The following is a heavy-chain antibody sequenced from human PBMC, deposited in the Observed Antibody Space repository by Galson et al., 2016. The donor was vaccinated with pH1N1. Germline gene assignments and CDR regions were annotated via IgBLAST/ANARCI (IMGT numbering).Heavy chain of an antibody. V-gene: IGHV4-39*01. CDR3: ARQGRGELLYYFDY. CDR1: GGSISSSSYY. J-gene: IGHJ4*02. D-gene: IGHD3-10*01. Sequence: ETLSLTCTVSGGSISSSSYYRGWIRQPPGKGLEWIGSIYYIGSTYYNPSLKSRVTISVDTSKKQFSLKLSSVTAADTAVYYCARQGRGELLYYFDYWGQGTLVTVSS. CDR2: IYYIGST.